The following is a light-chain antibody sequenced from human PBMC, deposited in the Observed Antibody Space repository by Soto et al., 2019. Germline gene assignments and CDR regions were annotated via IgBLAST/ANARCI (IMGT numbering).Light chain of an antibody. J-gene: IGKJ5*01. CDR2: GAS. CDR1: QSVSSSY. Sequence: EIVLTQSPGTLSLSPGERATLSCRASQSVSSSYLAWYQQKPGQAPRLLIYGASSRATGIPDRFSGSGSGTHFTLTISRLEPEDFAMYYCHQYGISPPVTFGQGTRLGIK. CDR3: HQYGISPPVT. V-gene: IGKV3-20*01.